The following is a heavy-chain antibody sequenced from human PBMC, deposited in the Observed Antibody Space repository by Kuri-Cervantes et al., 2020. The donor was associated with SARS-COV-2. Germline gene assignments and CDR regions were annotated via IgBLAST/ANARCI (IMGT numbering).Heavy chain of an antibody. V-gene: IGHV3-53*01. CDR1: GFTVSSNY. D-gene: IGHD2-8*01. CDR3: ARDRSGRTNASLRLDYFDY. J-gene: IGHJ4*02. CDR2: IYSGGSI. Sequence: GGSLRLSCAASGFTVSSNYMSWVRQAPGKGLEWVSVIYSGGSIYYADSVKGRFTISRDNSKNTLYLQMNSLRAEDTAVYYCARDRSGRTNASLRLDYFDYWGQGTLVTVSS.